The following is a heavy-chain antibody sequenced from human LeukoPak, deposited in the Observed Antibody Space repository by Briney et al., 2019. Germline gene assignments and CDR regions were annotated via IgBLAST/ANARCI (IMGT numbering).Heavy chain of an antibody. CDR1: GYTLTEFS. CDR2: FDPEDGKT. Sequence: ASVMVSCKVSGYTLTEFSMHWVRQVPGKGLEWMGGFDPEDGKTMYAQKFQGRVTMTEDTSTDTAYMELRSLRSEDTAVYYCATNFFRVHWELPIDYWGQGTLVTVSS. V-gene: IGHV1-24*01. D-gene: IGHD1-7*01. CDR3: ATNFFRVHWELPIDY. J-gene: IGHJ4*02.